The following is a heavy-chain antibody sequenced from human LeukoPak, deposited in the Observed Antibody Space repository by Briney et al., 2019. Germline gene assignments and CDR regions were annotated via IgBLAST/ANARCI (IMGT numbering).Heavy chain of an antibody. Sequence: GGSLSLSCAASGFTFSTYAMHWVRQAPGKGLEWVAVISYDGSNKYYADSVKGRFTIFRDNSKNTLYLQMNTLRAEDTAVYYCAKDVSWNWFDPWGQGTLVTVSS. CDR1: GFTFSTYA. CDR2: ISYDGSNK. CDR3: AKDVSWNWFDP. V-gene: IGHV3-30*18. J-gene: IGHJ5*02.